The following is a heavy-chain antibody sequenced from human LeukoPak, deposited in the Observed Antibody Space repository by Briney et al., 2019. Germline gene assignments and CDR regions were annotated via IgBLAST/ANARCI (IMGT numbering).Heavy chain of an antibody. CDR3: ARRYGSGSYNYYYYYMDV. CDR2: IYYSGST. D-gene: IGHD3-10*01. V-gene: IGHV4-39*01. CDR1: GGSMSSSSYY. J-gene: IGHJ6*03. Sequence: SETLSLTCTVSGGSMSSSSYYWGWIRQPPGKGLEWIGSIYYSGSTYYNPSLKSRVTISVDTAKNQFSLKLSSVTAADTAVYYCARRYGSGSYNYYYYYMDVWGKGTTVTVSS.